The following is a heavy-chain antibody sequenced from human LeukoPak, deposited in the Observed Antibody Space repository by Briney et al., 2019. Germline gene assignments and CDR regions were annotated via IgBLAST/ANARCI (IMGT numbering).Heavy chain of an antibody. Sequence: ETLSLTCAVYGGSFSGYYWSWVRQAPGKGLEWVSNISGSGGRTYYADSVKGRFTISRDNSKNTLFLQMNSLRADDTAIYYCAKSGLNRFDYWGQGTLVTVSS. D-gene: IGHD2-15*01. CDR1: GGSFSGYY. V-gene: IGHV3-23*01. CDR3: AKSGLNRFDY. CDR2: ISGSGGRT. J-gene: IGHJ4*02.